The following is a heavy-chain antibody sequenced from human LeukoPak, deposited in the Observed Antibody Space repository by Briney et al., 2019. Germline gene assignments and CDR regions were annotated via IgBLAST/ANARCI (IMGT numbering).Heavy chain of an antibody. J-gene: IGHJ4*02. CDR1: GYTFTSYY. CDR2: IIPSGGDT. D-gene: IGHD6-13*01. Sequence: ASVKVSCKASGYTFTSYYIHWVRQAPGQGLEWMGVIIPSGGDTTYAQKFQGRVTMTRDTSTCTVYLELSSLRSDDTAVYFCARRSSWFSLNYWGQGTLVTVSS. CDR3: ARRSSWFSLNY. V-gene: IGHV1-46*01.